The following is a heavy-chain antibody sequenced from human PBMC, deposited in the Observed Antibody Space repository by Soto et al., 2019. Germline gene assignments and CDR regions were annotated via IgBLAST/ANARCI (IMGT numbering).Heavy chain of an antibody. CDR1: GGAISSYY. Sequence: PSETLSLTCTVSGGAISSYYWSWIRQPAGKGLEWVGRISPGGSTNYSPCLKSRVTMSIDTSKNHFSLKLSFVTDADTAVYYCARDLLRGGGYYNWFDPWGQGTLV. V-gene: IGHV4-4*07. D-gene: IGHD2-21*02. J-gene: IGHJ5*02. CDR3: ARDLLRGGGYYNWFDP. CDR2: ISPGGST.